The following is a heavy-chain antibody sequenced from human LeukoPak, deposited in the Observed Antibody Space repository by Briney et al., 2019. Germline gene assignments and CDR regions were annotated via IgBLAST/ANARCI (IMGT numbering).Heavy chain of an antibody. CDR3: AKDADGSGSYFIYYYYYMDV. J-gene: IGHJ6*03. Sequence: GGSLRLSCAASGFTFSSYSMNWVRQAPGKGLEWVSSISSSSSYIYYADSVKGRFTISRDNSKNTLYLQMNSLRAEDTAVYYCAKDADGSGSYFIYYYYYMDVWGKGTTVTVSS. D-gene: IGHD3-10*01. V-gene: IGHV3-21*04. CDR1: GFTFSSYS. CDR2: ISSSSSYI.